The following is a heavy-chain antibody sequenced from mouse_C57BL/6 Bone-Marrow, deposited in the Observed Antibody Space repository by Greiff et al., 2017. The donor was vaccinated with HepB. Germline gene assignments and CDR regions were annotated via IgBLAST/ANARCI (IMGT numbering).Heavy chain of an antibody. CDR2: ISSGSSTI. CDR1: GFTFSDYG. D-gene: IGHD1-1*01. Sequence: EVKVVESGGGLVKPGGSLKLSCAASGFTFSDYGMHWVRQAPEKGLEWVAYISSGSSTIYYADTVKGRFTISRDNAKNTLFLQMTSLRSEDTAMYYCATYYGSSSSYYAMDYWGQGTSVTVSS. V-gene: IGHV5-17*01. CDR3: ATYYGSSSSYYAMDY. J-gene: IGHJ4*01.